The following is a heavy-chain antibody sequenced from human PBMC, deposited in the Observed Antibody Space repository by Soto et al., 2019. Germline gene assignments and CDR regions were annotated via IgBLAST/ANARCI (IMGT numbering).Heavy chain of an antibody. CDR2: ILPLFGTT. D-gene: IGHD6-19*01. J-gene: IGHJ6*02. CDR3: ARAVLSSSRPSYSEYGMEV. CDR1: GGTFSSNS. Sequence: QVQLVQSGAEVKRPGSSVKVSCKASGGTFSSNSINWVRQAPGQGLEWMGSILPLFGTTDYAQNFQGRVTISAHKFTNTADMELSSLRSEDTAVYFCARAVLSSSRPSYSEYGMEVWGQGTTVTVSS. V-gene: IGHV1-69*06.